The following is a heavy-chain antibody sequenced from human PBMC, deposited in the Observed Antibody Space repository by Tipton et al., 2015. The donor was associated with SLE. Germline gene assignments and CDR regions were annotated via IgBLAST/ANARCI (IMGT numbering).Heavy chain of an antibody. Sequence: TLSLTCAVSGYSISSGGYYWSWIRQHPGKGLEWIGRIYTSGSTNYNPSLKSRVTISVDTSKNQFSLKLSSVTAADTAVYYCARWVGWFDPWGQGTLVTVSS. V-gene: IGHV4-61*02. J-gene: IGHJ5*02. CDR2: IYTSGST. D-gene: IGHD2-15*01. CDR3: ARWVGWFDP. CDR1: GYSISSGGYY.